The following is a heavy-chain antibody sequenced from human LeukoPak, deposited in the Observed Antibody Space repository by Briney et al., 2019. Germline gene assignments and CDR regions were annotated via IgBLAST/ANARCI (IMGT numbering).Heavy chain of an antibody. CDR3: ARGPRITMVRGVYWFDP. CDR2: IIHSGST. Sequence: PSETLCLTCAVYGGSFSGYSWSWIRQPPGKGLEWVGEIIHSGSTNYNPSPKSRVTISVDTSKIQFSLKLSSVTAADTAVYDCARGPRITMVRGVYWFDPWGQGTLVTVSS. J-gene: IGHJ5*02. D-gene: IGHD3-10*01. V-gene: IGHV4-34*01. CDR1: GGSFSGYS.